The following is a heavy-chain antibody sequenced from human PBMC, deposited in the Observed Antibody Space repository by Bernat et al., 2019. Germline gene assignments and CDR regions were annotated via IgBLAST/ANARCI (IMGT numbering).Heavy chain of an antibody. CDR2: ISTDGVGT. Sequence: EVQLVQSGGGLVQPGGSLRLSCAASGFTFSSYAMHWVRQAPGNGLEYVSAISTDGVGTYYANSVKGRFTVSRDNSKNTLYLQMGSLRAEDMAVYYCARYSSSSYDYWGQGTLVTVSS. CDR3: ARYSSSSYDY. J-gene: IGHJ4*02. D-gene: IGHD6-6*01. CDR1: GFTFSSYA. V-gene: IGHV3-64*01.